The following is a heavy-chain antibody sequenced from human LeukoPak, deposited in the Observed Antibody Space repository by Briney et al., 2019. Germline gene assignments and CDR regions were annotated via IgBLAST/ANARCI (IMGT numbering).Heavy chain of an antibody. CDR2: IKQDGSEK. V-gene: IGHV3-7*02. Sequence: PGGSLRLSCAASGFTFSNFWMTWVRQAPGKGLEWVANIKQDGSEKYYVDSVKGRFTISRDNAENSLYLQMSSLRAEDTAVYYCAKALATRHMDVWGQGTTVTVSS. CDR3: AKALATRHMDV. J-gene: IGHJ6*02. CDR1: GFTFSNFW.